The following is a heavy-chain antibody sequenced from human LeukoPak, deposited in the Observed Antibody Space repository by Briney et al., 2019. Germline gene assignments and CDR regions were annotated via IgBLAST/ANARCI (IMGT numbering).Heavy chain of an antibody. Sequence: SETLSLTCTVSGGSISSYYWSWIRQPPGKGLEWIGYIYYSGSTNYNPSLKSRVTISVDTSKDQFSLKLSSVTAADTAVYYCARVCKLFKPDYYYYYMDVWGKGTTVTVSS. CDR2: IYYSGST. V-gene: IGHV4-59*01. CDR1: GGSISSYY. J-gene: IGHJ6*03. D-gene: IGHD2-15*01. CDR3: ARVCKLFKPDYYYYYMDV.